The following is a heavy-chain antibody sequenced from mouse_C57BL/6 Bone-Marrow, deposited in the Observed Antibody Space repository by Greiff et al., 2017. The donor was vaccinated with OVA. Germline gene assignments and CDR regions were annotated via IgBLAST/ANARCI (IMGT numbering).Heavy chain of an antibody. CDR2: IYPGAGDT. V-gene: IGHV1-80*01. Sequence: VQLVESGAELVKPGASVKISCKASGYAFSSYWMTWVKQRPGKGLEWIGQIYPGAGDTNYNGKFKGKATLTADKTTSTPYMQLSNLTSEVSAFYFNARGGYWGRGTVITVT. CDR1: GYAFSSYW. CDR3: ARGGY. J-gene: IGHJ3*01.